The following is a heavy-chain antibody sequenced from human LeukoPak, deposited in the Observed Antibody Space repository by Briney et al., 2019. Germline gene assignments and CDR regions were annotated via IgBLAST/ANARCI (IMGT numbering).Heavy chain of an antibody. V-gene: IGHV4-38-2*02. CDR2: IYHSGST. CDR3: ARTVAGIDY. D-gene: IGHD6-19*01. Sequence: SETLSLTCTVSGYSISSGYYWGWIRQPPGKGLEWIGSIYHSGSTYYNPSLKSRVTISVDTSKNQFSLKLSSVTAADTAVYYCARTVAGIDYWGQGTLVTVSS. J-gene: IGHJ4*02. CDR1: GYSISSGYY.